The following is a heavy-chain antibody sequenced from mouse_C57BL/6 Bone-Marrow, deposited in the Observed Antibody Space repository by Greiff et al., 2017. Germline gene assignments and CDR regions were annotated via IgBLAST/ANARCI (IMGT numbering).Heavy chain of an antibody. CDR1: GYTFTSYW. V-gene: IGHV1-55*01. J-gene: IGHJ4*01. CDR3: ARQFGYAMDY. Sequence: QVHVKQPGAELVKPGASVKMSCKASGYTFTSYWITWVKQRPGQGLEWIGDIYPGSGSTNYNEKFKSKATLTADTSSSTAYMQLSSLTSEDSAVYYCARQFGYAMDYWGQGTSVTVSS. CDR2: IYPGSGST.